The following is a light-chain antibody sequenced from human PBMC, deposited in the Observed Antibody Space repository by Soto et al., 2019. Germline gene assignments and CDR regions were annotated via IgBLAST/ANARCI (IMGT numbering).Light chain of an antibody. J-gene: IGKJ4*01. CDR1: QSVSSN. CDR3: QQYDVWPALT. CDR2: GAS. V-gene: IGKV3-15*01. Sequence: EKALTQSPVTLSLSPGERATLSCRASQSVSSNLAWYQQRPGQAPRLLIYGASTRASGVLDRFSGSGSGTEFILTISSLQSEDSAVYYCQQYDVWPALTFGGGTKVDIK.